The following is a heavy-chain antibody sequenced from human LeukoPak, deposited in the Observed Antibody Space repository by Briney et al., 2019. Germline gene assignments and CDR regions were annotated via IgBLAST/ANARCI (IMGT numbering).Heavy chain of an antibody. Sequence: SETLSLTCTVSGGSISSYYWSRIRQPPGKGLEWIGYIYYSGSTNYNPSLKSRVTISVDTSKNQFSLKLSSVTAADTAVYYCARVVVVAATGRDYYYYGMDVWGQGTTVTVSS. J-gene: IGHJ6*02. CDR1: GGSISSYY. D-gene: IGHD2-15*01. V-gene: IGHV4-59*01. CDR2: IYYSGST. CDR3: ARVVVVAATGRDYYYYGMDV.